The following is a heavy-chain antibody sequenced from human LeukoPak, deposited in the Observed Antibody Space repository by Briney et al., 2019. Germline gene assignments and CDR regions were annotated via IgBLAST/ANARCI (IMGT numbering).Heavy chain of an antibody. CDR2: TSGSGGST. D-gene: IGHD2-15*01. Sequence: GGSLRLSCAASGFTFSSYAMSWVRQAPGKGLEWVSATSGSGGSTYYADSVQGRFTISRDNSKNTLYLQMNSLRAEDTAVYYCAKDSATPYFVYWGQGTLVTVSS. J-gene: IGHJ4*02. CDR3: AKDSATPYFVY. V-gene: IGHV3-23*01. CDR1: GFTFSSYA.